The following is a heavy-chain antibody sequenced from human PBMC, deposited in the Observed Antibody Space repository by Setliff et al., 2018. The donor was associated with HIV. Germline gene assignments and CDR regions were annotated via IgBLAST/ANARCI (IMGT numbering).Heavy chain of an antibody. J-gene: IGHJ4*02. CDR1: GFTLNRYW. Sequence: LRLSCAASGFTLNRYWMSWVRQAPGKGLEWVANIKQDGSEIHDVDSVKGRFTISRDNAKKLVYLQMNSLRVEDTAIYYCARDRASSGYYARFDHWGQGTLVTVSS. CDR3: ARDRASSGYYARFDH. D-gene: IGHD3-22*01. CDR2: IKQDGSEI. V-gene: IGHV3-7*01.